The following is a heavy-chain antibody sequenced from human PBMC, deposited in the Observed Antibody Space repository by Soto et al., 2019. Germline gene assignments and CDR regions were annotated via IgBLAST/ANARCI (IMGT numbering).Heavy chain of an antibody. V-gene: IGHV2-5*02. Sequence: QITLKESGPTLVKPTQTLTLTCTFSGFSLSTSGVGVGWIRQPPGKALEWLALIYWDDDKRYSPSLKSRLTITKDNSKSQVVVTMTIMDPVDTATYYYAHITIVWGVPGGGVYWGQGTLVTVSS. D-gene: IGHD3-10*01. CDR1: GFSLSTSGVG. CDR3: AHITIVWGVPGGGVY. CDR2: IYWDDDK. J-gene: IGHJ4*02.